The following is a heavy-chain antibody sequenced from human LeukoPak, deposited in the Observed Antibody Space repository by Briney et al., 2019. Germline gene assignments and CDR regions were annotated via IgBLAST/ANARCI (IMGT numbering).Heavy chain of an antibody. J-gene: IGHJ3*01. CDR1: GGSFSSYY. V-gene: IGHV4-59*12. CDR2: INYSGST. CDR3: ANADRFCSGSCHVPDAFDF. Sequence: SETLSLTCTVSGGSFSSYYWSWIRQPPGKGLEWIGYINYSGSTNYNPSLKSRVTISVDTSKNQFSLKLSSVTAADTAVYYCANADRFCSGSCHVPDAFDFWGQGTMVTASS. D-gene: IGHD2-15*01.